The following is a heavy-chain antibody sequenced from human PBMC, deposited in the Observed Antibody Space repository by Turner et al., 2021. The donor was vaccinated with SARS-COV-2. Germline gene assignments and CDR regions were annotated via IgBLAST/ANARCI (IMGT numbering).Heavy chain of an antibody. CDR1: GFTFSSYA. CDR3: ARPKSGNYFDYFDY. CDR2: ISYDGSNK. J-gene: IGHJ4*02. Sequence: QVLLVESGGGVVQPVRSLRPSCAASGFTFSSYAMYWVRQAPGKGLEWVAVISYDGSNKYYADSVKGRFTISRDNSKNTLYLQMNSLRDEDTAVYYCARPKSGNYFDYFDYWGQGTLVTVSS. D-gene: IGHD1-26*01. V-gene: IGHV3-30*04.